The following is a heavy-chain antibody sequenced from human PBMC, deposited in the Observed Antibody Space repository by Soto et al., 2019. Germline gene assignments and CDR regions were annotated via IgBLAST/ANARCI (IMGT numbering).Heavy chain of an antibody. CDR1: GYTFTSYG. D-gene: IGHD4-17*01. J-gene: IGHJ6*03. V-gene: IGHV1-18*01. Sequence: GASVKVSCKASGYTFTSYGISWVRQAPGQGLEWMGWISAYNGNTNYAQKLQGRVTMTTDTSTSTAYMELRSLRSDDTAVYYCARTRSYGDYSFYYYYMDVWGKGTTVTVSS. CDR2: ISAYNGNT. CDR3: ARTRSYGDYSFYYYYMDV.